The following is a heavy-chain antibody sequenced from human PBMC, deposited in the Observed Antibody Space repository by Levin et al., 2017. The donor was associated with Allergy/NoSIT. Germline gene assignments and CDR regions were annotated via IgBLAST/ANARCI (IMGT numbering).Heavy chain of an antibody. CDR3: ARERPSLDHEDYYYYGMDV. Sequence: GGSLRLSCAASGFTFSSYSMNWVRQAPGKGLEWVSYISSSSSTIYYADSVKGRFTISRDNAKNSLYLQMNSLRAEDTAVYYCARERPSLDHEDYYYYGMDVWGQGTTVTVSS. CDR2: ISSSSSTI. D-gene: IGHD3/OR15-3a*01. V-gene: IGHV3-48*01. J-gene: IGHJ6*02. CDR1: GFTFSSYS.